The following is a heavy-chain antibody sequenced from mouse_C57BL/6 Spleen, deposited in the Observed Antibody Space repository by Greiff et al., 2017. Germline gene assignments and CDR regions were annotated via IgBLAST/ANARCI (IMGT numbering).Heavy chain of an antibody. CDR2: INPGSGGT. Sequence: QVQLQQSGAELVRPGTSVKVSCKASGYAFTNYLIEWVKQRPGQGLEWIGVINPGSGGTNYNEKFKGKATLTADKSSSTAYMQLSSLTSEDSAVYFWARSGDGYYVWYFDVWGTGTTVTVSS. J-gene: IGHJ1*03. CDR3: ARSGDGYYVWYFDV. D-gene: IGHD2-3*01. V-gene: IGHV1-54*01. CDR1: GYAFTNYL.